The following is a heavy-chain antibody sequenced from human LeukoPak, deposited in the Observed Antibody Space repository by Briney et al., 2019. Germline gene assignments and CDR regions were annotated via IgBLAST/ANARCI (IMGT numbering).Heavy chain of an antibody. Sequence: HGESLKISCKGSGYSFTSYWISWVRQMPGKGLEWMGRIDPSDSYTNYSPSFQGHVTISADKSISTAYLQWSSLKASDTAMYYCARATTVTTMEDYWGQGTLVTVSS. CDR1: GYSFTSYW. CDR3: ARATTVTTMEDY. D-gene: IGHD4-11*01. J-gene: IGHJ4*02. V-gene: IGHV5-10-1*01. CDR2: IDPSDSYT.